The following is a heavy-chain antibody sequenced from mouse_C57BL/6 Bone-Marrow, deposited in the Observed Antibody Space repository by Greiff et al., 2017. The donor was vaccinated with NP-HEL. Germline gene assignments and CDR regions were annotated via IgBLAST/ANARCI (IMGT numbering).Heavy chain of an antibody. J-gene: IGHJ3*01. CDR2: IDPETGGT. Sequence: QVQLQQSGAELVRPGASVTLSCTASGYTFPDYEMHWVKQTPVHGLEWIGAIDPETGGTAYNQKFKGKAILTADKSSSTAYMELRSLTSEDSAVYYCTRGFAYWGQGTLVTVSA. V-gene: IGHV1-15*01. CDR1: GYTFPDYE. CDR3: TRGFAY.